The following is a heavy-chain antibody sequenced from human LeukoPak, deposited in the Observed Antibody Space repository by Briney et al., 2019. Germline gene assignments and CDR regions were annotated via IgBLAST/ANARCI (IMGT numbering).Heavy chain of an antibody. D-gene: IGHD5-12*01. V-gene: IGHV3-23*03. J-gene: IGHJ4*02. CDR2: IYSGGST. Sequence: GGSLRLSCAASGFTFSSYAMSWVRQAPGKGLEWVSVIYSGGSTYYADSVKGRFTISRDNSKNTLSLQMNSLRAEDTAVYYCARNSGYDLPFDYWGQGTLVTVSS. CDR3: ARNSGYDLPFDY. CDR1: GFTFSSYA.